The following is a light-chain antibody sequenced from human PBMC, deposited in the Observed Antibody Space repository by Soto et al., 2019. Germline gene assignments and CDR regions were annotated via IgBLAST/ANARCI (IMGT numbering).Light chain of an antibody. J-gene: IGKJ1*01. CDR1: QPISTW. Sequence: DIQVTQSPSTLSASVGDRFTITCRASQPISTWLAWYQEKPGKAPKLLIYDASSLEGGVPSRFSGSGSGTEFTLTISSLQPDDFATYYCHQYNYYRPTFGQGTKVDI. CDR2: DAS. CDR3: HQYNYYRPT. V-gene: IGKV1-5*01.